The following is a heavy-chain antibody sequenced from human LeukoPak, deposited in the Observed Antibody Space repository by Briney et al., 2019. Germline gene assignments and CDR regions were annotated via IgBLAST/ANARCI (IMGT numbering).Heavy chain of an antibody. CDR2: IYSDGDT. J-gene: IGHJ6*03. D-gene: IGHD1-26*01. Sequence: GGSLRLSCAASGFAVSAKYMTWVRQAPGKGLEWVSVIYSDGDTYYADFVKGRFTISRDNSKNTLYLQMNSLRAEDTAVYYCATVGGDNGGYYYYYMDVWGKGTTVTVSS. CDR1: GFAVSAKY. CDR3: ATVGGDNGGYYYYYMDV. V-gene: IGHV3-53*01.